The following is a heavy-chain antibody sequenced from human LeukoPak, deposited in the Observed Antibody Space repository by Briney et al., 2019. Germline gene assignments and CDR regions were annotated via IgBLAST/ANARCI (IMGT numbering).Heavy chain of an antibody. CDR3: ARDRRSQWELPGGVDY. CDR1: GFTFSSYW. Sequence: GGSLRLSCAASGFTFSSYWMSWVRQAPGKGLEWVANIKQDGSEKYYVDSLKGRFTISRDNAKNSLYLQMNSLRAEDTAVYYCARDRRSQWELPGGVDYWGQGTLVTVSS. J-gene: IGHJ4*02. V-gene: IGHV3-7*01. D-gene: IGHD1-26*01. CDR2: IKQDGSEK.